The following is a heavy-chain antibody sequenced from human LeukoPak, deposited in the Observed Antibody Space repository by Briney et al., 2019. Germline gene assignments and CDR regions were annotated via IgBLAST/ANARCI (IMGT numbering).Heavy chain of an antibody. CDR1: GFTFTKYW. D-gene: IGHD3-10*01. CDR2: INKYGNDT. J-gene: IGHJ4*02. CDR3: ARGIYGNFDY. V-gene: IGHV3-74*01. Sequence: TGGSLILSCAASGFTFTKYWMHWVRQAPGKGLVWVSRINKYGNDTNYADSVKGRFTISRDNAKNTLYLQMNSLRAGDSAVYYCARGIYGNFDYWGQGSLVTVSS.